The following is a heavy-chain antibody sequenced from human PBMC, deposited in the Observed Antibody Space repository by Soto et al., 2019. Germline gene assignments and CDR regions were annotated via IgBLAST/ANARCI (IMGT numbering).Heavy chain of an antibody. J-gene: IGHJ5*02. D-gene: IGHD3-22*01. CDR3: ARGDFDSSANYYAGWFDP. CDR2: FNPNSGGT. Sequence: QVQLVQSGAEVKKPGASVKVSCKASGYIFTGYYMHWLRQAPGQGLEWRGWFNPNSGGTKYAQKFQGRVTMTNDTAINTAYMELSGLISDDTAVYYCARGDFDSSANYYAGWFDPWGQGTLVTVSS. V-gene: IGHV1-2*02. CDR1: GYIFTGYY.